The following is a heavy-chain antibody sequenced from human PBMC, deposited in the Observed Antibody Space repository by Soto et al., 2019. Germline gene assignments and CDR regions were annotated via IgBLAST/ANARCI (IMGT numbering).Heavy chain of an antibody. CDR1: GGSISSSNW. Sequence: SETLSLTCAVSGGSISSSNWWSWVRQPPGKGLEWIGEIYHSGSTNYNPSLKSRVTISVDTSKNQFSLKLSSVTAADTAVYYCATLSRIAAAFDPWGQGTLVTVSS. CDR3: ATLSRIAAAFDP. CDR2: IYHSGST. D-gene: IGHD6-13*01. J-gene: IGHJ5*02. V-gene: IGHV4-4*02.